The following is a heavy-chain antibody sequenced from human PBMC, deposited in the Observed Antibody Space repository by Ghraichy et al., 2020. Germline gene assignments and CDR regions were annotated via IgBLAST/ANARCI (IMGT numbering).Heavy chain of an antibody. V-gene: IGHV3-48*02. CDR1: GFTFSSYS. D-gene: IGHD3-10*02. J-gene: IGHJ4*02. CDR2: ISSSSSTI. CDR3: ARCSGSYYTHFDY. Sequence: GGSLRLSCAASGFTFSSYSMHWVRQAPGKGLEWVSYISSSSSTIYYADSVKGRFTISRDNAKNSLYLQMNSLRDEDTAVYYWARCSGSYYTHFDYWGQGTLVTVSS.